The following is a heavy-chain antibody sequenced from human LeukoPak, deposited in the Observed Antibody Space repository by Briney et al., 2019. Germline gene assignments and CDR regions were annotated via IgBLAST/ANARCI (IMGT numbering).Heavy chain of an antibody. CDR3: ARGRYSYGSPDDAFDI. CDR1: GGSIRSYY. D-gene: IGHD5-18*01. CDR2: IYYSGNT. V-gene: IGHV4-59*12. Sequence: SETLSLTCTVSGGSIRSYYWSWIRQPPGKGLEWIGYIYYSGNTNYNPSLKSRVTMSVDTSKNQFSLKLSSVTAADTAVYYCARGRYSYGSPDDAFDIWGQGTMVTVSS. J-gene: IGHJ3*02.